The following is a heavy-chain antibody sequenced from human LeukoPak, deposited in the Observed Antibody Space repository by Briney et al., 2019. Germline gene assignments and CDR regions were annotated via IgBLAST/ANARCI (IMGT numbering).Heavy chain of an antibody. CDR2: INPNSGGT. V-gene: IGHV1-2*02. CDR1: GYTFTGYY. D-gene: IGHD2-15*01. CDR3: ARIFGSGDLDYYYYYYMDV. J-gene: IGHJ6*03. Sequence: GASVKVSCKASGYTFTGYYMHWVRQAPGQGLEWMGWINPNSGGTNYAQKFQGRVTMTRDTSISTAYMELSRLRSDDTAVYYCARIFGSGDLDYYYYYYMDVWGKGTTVTISS.